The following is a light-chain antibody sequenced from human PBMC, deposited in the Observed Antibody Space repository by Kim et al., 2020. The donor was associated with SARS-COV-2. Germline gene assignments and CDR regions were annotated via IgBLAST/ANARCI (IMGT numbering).Light chain of an antibody. V-gene: IGLV6-57*03. CDR2: EDN. J-gene: IGLJ3*02. CDR3: QSYDSSNWV. Sequence: GKTVTISCTRSRGSVASNYVQWYQQRPGSAPTTVIYEDNQRPSGVPDRFSGSIDSSSNSASLPISGLKTEDEADYYCQSYDSSNWVFGGGTQLTVL. CDR1: RGSVASNY.